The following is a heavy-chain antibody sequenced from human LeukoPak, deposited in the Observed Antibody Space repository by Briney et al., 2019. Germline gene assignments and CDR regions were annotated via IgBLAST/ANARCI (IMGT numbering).Heavy chain of an antibody. D-gene: IGHD3-22*01. CDR3: ARNYYDSSGYLAY. J-gene: IGHJ4*02. V-gene: IGHV3-21*01. CDR2: ISSSSSYI. Sequence: GGSLRLSCAASGFTFSSYSMNWVRQAPGKGLEWVSSISSSSSYIYYADSVKGRFTTSRDNAKNSLYLQMNSLRAEDTAVYYCARNYYDSSGYLAYWGQGTLVTVSS. CDR1: GFTFSSYS.